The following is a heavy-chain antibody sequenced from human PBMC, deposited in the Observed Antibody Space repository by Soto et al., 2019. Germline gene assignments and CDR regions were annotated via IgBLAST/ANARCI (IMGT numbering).Heavy chain of an antibody. CDR1: GFTFGDYA. CDR3: TRCAILTGYAKGRCFDY. V-gene: IGHV3-49*03. Sequence: GGSLRLSCTASGFTFGDYAMSWFRQAPGKGLEWVGFIRSKAYGGTTEYAASAKGRFTTSRDDSKSIAYLQMNSLKTEDTAVYYCTRCAILTGYAKGRCFDYWGQGTLVTVSS. CDR2: IRSKAYGGTT. J-gene: IGHJ4*02. D-gene: IGHD3-9*01.